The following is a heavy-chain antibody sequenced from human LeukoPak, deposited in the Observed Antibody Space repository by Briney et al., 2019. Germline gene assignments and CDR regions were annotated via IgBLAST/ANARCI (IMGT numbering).Heavy chain of an antibody. CDR3: ARWDDSAWAFGS. Sequence: PSETLSLTCIVSGGSLRTYSWNWIRQSPGRGREWIGYISHSGTTSYRSSLKSRVTISVDTSKNQLSLKLASVTAADTAVYFCARWDDSAWAFGSWGPGTLVTVSS. CDR2: ISHSGTT. D-gene: IGHD6-19*01. J-gene: IGHJ4*02. V-gene: IGHV4-59*08. CDR1: GGSLRTYS.